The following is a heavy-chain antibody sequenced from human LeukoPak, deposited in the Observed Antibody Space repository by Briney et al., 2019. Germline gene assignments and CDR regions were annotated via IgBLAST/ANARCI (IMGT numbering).Heavy chain of an antibody. CDR2: LWSDGITT. V-gene: IGHV3-33*01. CDR1: GFSVSNNG. Sequence: PGGSLRLSCAASGFSVSNNGIHWVRQAPGKGLEWVAVLWSDGITTRYADSVEGRFTMSRDNSKNTVYVQMNSLRAEDTAVYFCARRGGSGTFPHYFDAWGQGILVTVSS. J-gene: IGHJ5*02. CDR3: ARRGGSGTFPHYFDA. D-gene: IGHD3-10*01.